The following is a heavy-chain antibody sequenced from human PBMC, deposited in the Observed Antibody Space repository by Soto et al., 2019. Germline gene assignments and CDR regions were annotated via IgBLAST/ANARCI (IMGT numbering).Heavy chain of an antibody. CDR1: GFTFNIAA. CDR2: ITNKANYYAT. Sequence: EVQLVDSGGGLVQPGGSLKLSCAASGFTFNIAAIHWVRQASGKGLEWVGLITNKANYYATVYAPSVKGRITVSRDDSNNMAGLEMNGVETEDTAVYYCGRQGVGLELDIWGQGSLVTVSS. CDR3: GRQGVGLELDI. V-gene: IGHV3-73*01. D-gene: IGHD1-1*01. J-gene: IGHJ4*02.